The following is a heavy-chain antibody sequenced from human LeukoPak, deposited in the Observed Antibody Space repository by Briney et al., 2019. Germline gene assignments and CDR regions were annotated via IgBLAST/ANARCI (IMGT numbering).Heavy chain of an antibody. CDR1: GFTFDDYG. CDR3: ARSLTGGWLYPFDY. V-gene: IGHV3-20*01. Sequence: GGSLRLSCAASGFTFDDYGMSWVRQAPGKGLEWVSGINWNGGSTGYADSVEGRFTISRDNAKNSLYLQMNSLRAEDTALYHCARSLTGGWLYPFDYWGQGTLVTVSS. J-gene: IGHJ4*02. D-gene: IGHD3-16*02. CDR2: INWNGGST.